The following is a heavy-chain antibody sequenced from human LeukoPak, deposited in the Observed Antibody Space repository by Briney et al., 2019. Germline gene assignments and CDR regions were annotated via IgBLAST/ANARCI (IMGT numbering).Heavy chain of an antibody. Sequence: SETLSLTCTVSGGSISSSSYYWGWLRQPPGKGLEWIGSIYYSGSTYYNPSLKSRFTISVDTSKNQFSLKLSSVTAADTAVYYCARTEYYYGSGSYYNVPYYFDYWGQGTLVTVSS. CDR1: GGSISSSSYY. CDR3: ARTEYYYGSGSYYNVPYYFDY. CDR2: IYYSGST. D-gene: IGHD3-10*01. J-gene: IGHJ4*02. V-gene: IGHV4-39*01.